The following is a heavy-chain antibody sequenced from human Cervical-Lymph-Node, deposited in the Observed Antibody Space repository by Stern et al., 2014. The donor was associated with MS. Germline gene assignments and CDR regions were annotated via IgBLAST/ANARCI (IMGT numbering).Heavy chain of an antibody. D-gene: IGHD3-16*01. CDR1: GFTVNNNY. V-gene: IGHV3-53*01. Sequence: EMQLVESGGGLIQPGGSLRLSCAAPGFTVNNNYMSWVRQAPGKGLELVSLIYTDDSTYYAGSVQGRVTISSESFKNKLFLQMNSLRAEDTAVYYCARAILGVNTAAMAPDAFDTWGQGTMVTVSS. CDR2: IYTDDST. J-gene: IGHJ3*02. CDR3: ARAILGVNTAAMAPDAFDT.